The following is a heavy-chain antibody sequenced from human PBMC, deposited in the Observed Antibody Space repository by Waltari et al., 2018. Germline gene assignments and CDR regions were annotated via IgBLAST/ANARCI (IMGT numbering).Heavy chain of an antibody. Sequence: QVQLQESGPGLVKPSETLSLTCTVSGYSISSGSYWGWIRQPPGKGLEWIGSIYHSGSTYYNPSLKSRVTISVDTSKNQFSLKLSSVTAADTAVYYCARGDYGDYFDYWGQGTLVTVSS. CDR3: ARGDYGDYFDY. CDR2: IYHSGST. J-gene: IGHJ4*02. V-gene: IGHV4-38-2*02. CDR1: GYSISSGSY. D-gene: IGHD4-17*01.